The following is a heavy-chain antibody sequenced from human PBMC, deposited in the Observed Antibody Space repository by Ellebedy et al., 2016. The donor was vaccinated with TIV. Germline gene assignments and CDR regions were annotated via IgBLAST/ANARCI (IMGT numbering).Heavy chain of an antibody. D-gene: IGHD3-22*01. V-gene: IGHV3-33*01. CDR3: ACFDNRGNYSDY. J-gene: IGHJ4*02. Sequence: GESLTISXAVSGFTFSNYGMHWIRQAPGKGLEWVAVIYYDGRKKYYAESVRGRFTISRDNSKNTLYLQMDSLRAEDTAVYYCACFDNRGNYSDYWGRGALVTVSS. CDR1: GFTFSNYG. CDR2: IYYDGRKK.